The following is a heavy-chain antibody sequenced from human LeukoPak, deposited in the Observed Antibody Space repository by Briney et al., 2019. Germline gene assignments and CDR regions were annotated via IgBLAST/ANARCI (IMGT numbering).Heavy chain of an antibody. CDR1: VYTFSSYA. CDR2: ISGSGGST. Sequence: GGSLRLSCAASVYTFSSYALSWVRQTPRKGLEWVSAISGSGGSTYDAASVKGRSTISRDNCKNTLYQQMNSLRAEDTAVYYCAEGWTMDKFVYWGEGNLVTVSS. CDR3: AEGWTMDKFVY. D-gene: IGHD4/OR15-4a*01. J-gene: IGHJ4*02. V-gene: IGHV3-23*01.